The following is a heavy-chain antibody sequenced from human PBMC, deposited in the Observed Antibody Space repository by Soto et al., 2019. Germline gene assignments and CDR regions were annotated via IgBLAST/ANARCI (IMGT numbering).Heavy chain of an antibody. CDR1: GYTFTSYD. CDR3: ARDEYYYDSSGYTDYYYYGMDV. CDR2: MNPNSGNT. Sequence: QVQLVQSGAEVKKPGASVKVSCKASGYTFTSYDINWVRQATGQGLEWMGWMNPNSGNTGYAQKFQGRVTMTRNTSISTAYMALSSLRSEDTAVYYCARDEYYYDSSGYTDYYYYGMDVWGQGTTVTVSS. D-gene: IGHD3-22*01. J-gene: IGHJ6*02. V-gene: IGHV1-8*01.